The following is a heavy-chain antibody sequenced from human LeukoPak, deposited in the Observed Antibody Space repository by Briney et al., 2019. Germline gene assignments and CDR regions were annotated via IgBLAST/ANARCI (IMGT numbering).Heavy chain of an antibody. J-gene: IGHJ4*02. D-gene: IGHD4-17*01. CDR2: ISSSSSYI. CDR3: ARDFYGDYPSRYFDY. CDR1: GFTFSSYS. V-gene: IGHV3-21*01. Sequence: KPGGSLRLSCAASGFTFSSYSMNWVRQAPGKGLEWVSSISSSSSYIYYADSVKGRFTVSRDNAKNSLYLQMNSLRAEDTAVYYCARDFYGDYPSRYFDYWGQGTLVPSP.